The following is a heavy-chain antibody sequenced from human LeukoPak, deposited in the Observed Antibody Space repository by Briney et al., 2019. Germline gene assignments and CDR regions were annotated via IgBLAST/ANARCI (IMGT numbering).Heavy chain of an antibody. CDR1: GNTFTSYD. V-gene: IGHV1-8*01. J-gene: IGHJ4*02. CDR3: ARRHYDSGGHYIY. D-gene: IGHD3-22*01. Sequence: ASVKVSCKAFGNTFTSYDINWVRQATGQGLEWMGWMNPNSGNTGYAQKLQGRVTMTRNTSRSTAYMELSSLRSEDTAVYYCARRHYDSGGHYIYWGQGTLVTVSS. CDR2: MNPNSGNT.